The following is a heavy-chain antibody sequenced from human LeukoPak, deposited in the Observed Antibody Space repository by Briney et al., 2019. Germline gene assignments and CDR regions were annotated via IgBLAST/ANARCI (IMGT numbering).Heavy chain of an antibody. CDR3: ARAVFMPYYDSSGYYGY. Sequence: PGGSLRLSCAASGFTFSDYYMSWIRQAPGKGLEWVSYISSSGSTIYYADSVKGRFTISRDNAKNSLYLQMNSLRAEDTAVYYCARAVFMPYYDSSGYYGYWGQGTLVTVSS. D-gene: IGHD3-22*01. J-gene: IGHJ4*02. V-gene: IGHV3-11*01. CDR2: ISSSGSTI. CDR1: GFTFSDYY.